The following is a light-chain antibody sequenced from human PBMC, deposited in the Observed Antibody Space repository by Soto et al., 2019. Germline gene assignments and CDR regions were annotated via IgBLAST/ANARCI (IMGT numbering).Light chain of an antibody. V-gene: IGKV3-11*01. CDR3: QQRYAWPPIT. CDR2: DAS. CDR1: RSVRSY. J-gene: IGKJ5*01. Sequence: EIVLTQSPATLSLSPGERATLSCRASRSVRSYLAWYQQKPGQAPRLLIYDASNRAAGIPARFSGSGSETDFTLIISNLESEDFTVYYCQQRYAWPPITFGQGTRLEIK.